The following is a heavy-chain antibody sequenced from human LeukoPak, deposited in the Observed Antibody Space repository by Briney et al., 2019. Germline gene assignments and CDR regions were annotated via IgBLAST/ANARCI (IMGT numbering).Heavy chain of an antibody. V-gene: IGHV3-7*01. CDR1: GFTFSSYW. J-gene: IGHJ4*02. CDR3: ARDRGPTSYYDILTGHYLFDY. CDR2: IKQDGSEK. D-gene: IGHD3-9*01. Sequence: GGSLRLSCAASGFTFSSYWMSLVRQAPGKGLEWVANIKQDGSEKYYVDSVKGRFTISRDNAKNSLYLQMNSLRAEDTAVYYCARDRGPTSYYDILTGHYLFDYWGQGTLVTVSS.